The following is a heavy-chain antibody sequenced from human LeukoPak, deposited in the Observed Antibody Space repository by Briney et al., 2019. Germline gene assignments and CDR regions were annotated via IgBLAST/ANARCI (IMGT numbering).Heavy chain of an antibody. Sequence: SETLSLTCTVSGGSISSSSYYWSWIRQPPGKGLEWIGEINHSGSTNYNPSLKSRVTISVDTSKNQFSLKLSSVTAADTAVYYCARGLQLRSDYWGQGTLVTVSS. CDR2: INHSGST. J-gene: IGHJ4*02. V-gene: IGHV4-39*07. D-gene: IGHD1-1*01. CDR3: ARGLQLRSDY. CDR1: GGSISSSSYY.